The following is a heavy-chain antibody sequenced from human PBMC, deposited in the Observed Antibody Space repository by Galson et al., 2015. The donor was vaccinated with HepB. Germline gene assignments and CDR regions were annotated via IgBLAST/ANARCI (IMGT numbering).Heavy chain of an antibody. CDR3: APERSPRGVFDS. J-gene: IGHJ4*02. CDR2: GYWDDDK. D-gene: IGHD1-26*01. CDR1: GFSLDTREVA. V-gene: IGHV2-5*02. Sequence: PALVKPTQTLTLTCSFSGFSLDTREVAVGWIRQPPGKALEWLGLGYWDDDKTYSPSLKSRLAITKDTSKNRVVLTMTNMDPVDTATYFCAPERSPRGVFDSWGQGILVTVSS.